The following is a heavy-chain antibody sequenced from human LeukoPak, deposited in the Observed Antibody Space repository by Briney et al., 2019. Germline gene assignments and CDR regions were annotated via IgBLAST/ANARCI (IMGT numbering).Heavy chain of an antibody. J-gene: IGHJ6*03. Sequence: SETLSLTCTASIHSILVLRYYWAWIRQPPGKGLAWIGSIFHSGSADSGSADYNPSLRSRVTISIDASKDHVSLKLTSVTPSDTINCLRVSVTRGVMCDYSSVAHYLDVWGKGTGVTVSS. CDR1: IHSILVLRYY. CDR3: VSVTRGVMCDYSSVAHYLDV. D-gene: IGHD4-17*01. CDR2: IFHSGSADSGSA. V-gene: IGHV4-39*02.